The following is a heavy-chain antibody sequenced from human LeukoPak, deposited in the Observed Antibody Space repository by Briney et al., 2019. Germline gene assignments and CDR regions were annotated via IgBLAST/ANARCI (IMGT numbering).Heavy chain of an antibody. Sequence: ASVKVSCKASGYTFTSYDINWVRQATGQGLEWMGWMNPNSGNTGYAQRFQGWVTMTRDTSISTAYMELSRLRSDDTAVYYCARGTSGYSSSWYEWGDAFDIWGQGTMVTVSS. CDR3: ARGTSGYSSSWYEWGDAFDI. D-gene: IGHD6-13*01. V-gene: IGHV1-8*02. J-gene: IGHJ3*02. CDR2: MNPNSGNT. CDR1: GYTFTSYD.